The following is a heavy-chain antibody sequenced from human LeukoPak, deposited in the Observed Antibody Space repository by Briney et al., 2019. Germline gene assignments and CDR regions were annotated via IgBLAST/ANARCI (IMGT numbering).Heavy chain of an antibody. J-gene: IGHJ4*02. V-gene: IGHV4-61*02. CDR2: IYTSGST. CDR1: GGSISTGSYY. D-gene: IGHD6-13*01. Sequence: SQTLSLTCTVSGGSISTGSYYWNWIRQPAGKGLEWIGRIYTSGSTNYNPTLKSRVTLSVDTSKNQFSLKLNSVTAADTAVYYCARVARSMSSSSEDSWGQGTLVTVSS. CDR3: ARVARSMSSSSEDS.